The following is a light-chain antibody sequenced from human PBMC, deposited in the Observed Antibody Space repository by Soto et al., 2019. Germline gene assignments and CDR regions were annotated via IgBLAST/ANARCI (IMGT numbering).Light chain of an antibody. V-gene: IGKV3-15*01. CDR1: QSVFSS. CDR3: QQDHTWPA. J-gene: IGKJ4*02. CDR2: GAA. Sequence: EIVMTQSPATLSVSPGERVTLSCRASQSVFSSLAWYQQKPGQAPRLLIYGAATRATGIPARFSGSGSGTDFTLTISSLQSEDFAVYFWQQDHTWPAFGRGTRVEIK.